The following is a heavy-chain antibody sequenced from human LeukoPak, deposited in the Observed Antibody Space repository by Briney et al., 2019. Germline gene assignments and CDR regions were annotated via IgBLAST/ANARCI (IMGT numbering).Heavy chain of an antibody. CDR3: ARAGRFLEGFDY. CDR2: ISSSSSTI. J-gene: IGHJ4*02. Sequence: PGGSLRLSCAASGFTFSSFNMNWVRQAPGKGLEWVSHISSSSSTIFYADSVKGRFTISRDNAKNSLYLQMNSLRAEDTAVYYCARAGRFLEGFDYWGQGTLVTVSS. D-gene: IGHD3-3*01. CDR1: GFTFSSFN. V-gene: IGHV3-48*01.